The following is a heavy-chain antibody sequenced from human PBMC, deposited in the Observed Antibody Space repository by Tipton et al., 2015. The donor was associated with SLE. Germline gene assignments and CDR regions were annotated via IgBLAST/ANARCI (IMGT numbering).Heavy chain of an antibody. CDR3: ARGGWFGELLSGYYYGMDV. D-gene: IGHD3-10*01. J-gene: IGHJ6*02. Sequence: TLSLTCDASGYSISNGYYWGWIRQPPGKGLEWIGSIYHSGSTYYNPSLKSRVTISVDTSKNQFSLKLSSVTAADTAVYYCARGGWFGELLSGYYYGMDVWGQGTTVTVSS. CDR2: IYHSGST. CDR1: GYSISNGYY. V-gene: IGHV4-38-2*01.